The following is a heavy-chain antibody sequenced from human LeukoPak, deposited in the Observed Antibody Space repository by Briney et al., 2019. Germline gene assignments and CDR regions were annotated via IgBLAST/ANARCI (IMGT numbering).Heavy chain of an antibody. D-gene: IGHD5-24*01. CDR3: ARDLEPGLEMATIRGD. J-gene: IGHJ4*02. CDR1: GFTFSSYW. V-gene: IGHV3-7*01. Sequence: PGGSLRPSCAASGFTFSSYWMSWVRQAPGKGLEWVANIKQDGSDKYYVDSVKGRFAISRDNAKNSLYLQMNSLRAEDTAVYYCARDLEPGLEMATIRGDWGQGTLVTVSS. CDR2: IKQDGSDK.